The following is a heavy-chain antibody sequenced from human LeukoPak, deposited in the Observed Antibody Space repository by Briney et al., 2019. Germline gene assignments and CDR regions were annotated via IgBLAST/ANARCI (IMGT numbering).Heavy chain of an antibody. V-gene: IGHV1-8*01. J-gene: IGHJ2*01. CDR1: GYTFTSYD. D-gene: IGHD4-17*01. CDR2: MNPNSGNT. Sequence: GASVKVSCKASGYTFTSYDINWVRQATGQGLEWMGWMNPNSGNTGYAQKFQGRVTMTRNTSISTAYMELSSLRSEDTAVYYCARGSDGDYAYRYFDLWGRGTLVTVSS. CDR3: ARGSDGDYAYRYFDL.